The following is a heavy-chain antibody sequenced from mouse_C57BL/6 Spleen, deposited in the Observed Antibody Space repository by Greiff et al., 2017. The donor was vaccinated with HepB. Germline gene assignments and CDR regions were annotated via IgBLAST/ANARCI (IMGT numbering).Heavy chain of an antibody. CDR1: GYTFTDYY. CDR3: ARKGVYGYPFDY. Sequence: EVQLQQSGPVLVKPGASVKMSCKASGYTFTDYYMNWVKQSHGKSLEWIGVINPYNGGTSYNQKFKGKATLTVDKSSSTAYMELNSLTSEDSAVYYCARKGVYGYPFDYWGQGTTLTVSS. V-gene: IGHV1-19*01. CDR2: INPYNGGT. D-gene: IGHD2-2*01. J-gene: IGHJ2*01.